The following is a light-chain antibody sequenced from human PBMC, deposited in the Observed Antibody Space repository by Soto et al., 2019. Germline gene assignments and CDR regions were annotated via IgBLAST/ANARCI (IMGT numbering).Light chain of an antibody. CDR3: QQRSSWPWT. CDR1: QSLTNNY. V-gene: IGKV3-11*01. CDR2: DVS. Sequence: ERVMTQSPAALSLSPGERAALSCRASQSLTNNYFAWYQQKPGQAPRLLMFDVSNRAAGIPARFSGSGSGTDFTLTISSLEPEDFAVYYCQQRSSWPWTFGQGTKVDIK. J-gene: IGKJ1*01.